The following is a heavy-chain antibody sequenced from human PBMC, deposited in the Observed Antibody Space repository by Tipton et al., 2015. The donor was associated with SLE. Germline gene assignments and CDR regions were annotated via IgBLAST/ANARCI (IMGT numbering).Heavy chain of an antibody. CDR3: ARTRGSGGDAFDI. V-gene: IGHV4-31*03. CDR1: GGSISSGGYY. D-gene: IGHD3-10*01. CDR2: IYYSGST. Sequence: TLSLTCTVSGGSISSGGYYWSWIRQHPGKGLEWIGYIYYSGSTYYNPSLKSRVTISVDTSKNQFSLKLSSVTAADTAVYYCARTRGSGGDAFDIWGQGTMVTVFS. J-gene: IGHJ3*02.